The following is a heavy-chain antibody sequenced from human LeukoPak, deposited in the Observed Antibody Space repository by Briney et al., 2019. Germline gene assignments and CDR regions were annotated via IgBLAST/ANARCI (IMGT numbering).Heavy chain of an antibody. CDR3: AKGPMIQCFDS. V-gene: IGHV3-23*01. Sequence: PGGSLRLSCAASGFTFGNYVMNWVRQAPGKGLEWVSSINGSGGSTLYADSVKGRFTISRDNSKNTLYLQMNSLRAEDTAIYYCAKGPMIQCFDSWGQGTLVTVSS. CDR1: GFTFGNYV. CDR2: INGSGGST. D-gene: IGHD3-16*01. J-gene: IGHJ4*02.